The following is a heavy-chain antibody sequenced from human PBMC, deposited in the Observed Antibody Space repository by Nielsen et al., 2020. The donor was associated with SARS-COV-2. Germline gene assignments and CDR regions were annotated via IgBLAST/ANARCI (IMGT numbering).Heavy chain of an antibody. CDR2: IIPIFGTA. D-gene: IGHD4-23*01. CDR3: ARDRDYGGNLGWFDP. V-gene: IGHV1-69*13. Sequence: SVKVSCKASGGTFSSYAISWVRQAPGQGLEWMGGIIPIFGTANYAQKFQGRVTITADESTSTAYMELSSLRSEDTAVYYCARDRDYGGNLGWFDPWGQGTLVTVSS. CDR1: GGTFSSYA. J-gene: IGHJ5*02.